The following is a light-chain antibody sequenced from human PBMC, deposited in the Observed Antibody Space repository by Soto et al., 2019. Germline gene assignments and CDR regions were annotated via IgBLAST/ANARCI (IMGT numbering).Light chain of an antibody. CDR3: QQYGRSPFT. J-gene: IGKJ3*01. V-gene: IGKV3-20*01. Sequence: EIVLTQSPGTLSLSPGERATLSCRASQSVSSSYLAWYQQKPGQAPRLLIYGASSRATCIPGRFSGSGSGTDVTLTISRLEPEDFAVYYCQQYGRSPFTFGPGTKVDIK. CDR1: QSVSSSY. CDR2: GAS.